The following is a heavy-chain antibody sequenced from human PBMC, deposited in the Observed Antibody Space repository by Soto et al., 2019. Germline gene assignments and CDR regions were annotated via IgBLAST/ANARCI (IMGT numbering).Heavy chain of an antibody. Sequence: SCKASGYTFTSYAMHWVRQAPGKGLEWVAVISFDGSYKYYADSVKGRFTISRDNSKNTLCLQMNSLRAEDTAVYYCPRGYDFWSGYYYPYGMDVWGQGTTVTVSS. CDR2: ISFDGSYK. V-gene: IGHV3-30-3*01. CDR1: GYTFTSYA. D-gene: IGHD3-3*01. J-gene: IGHJ6*02. CDR3: PRGYDFWSGYYYPYGMDV.